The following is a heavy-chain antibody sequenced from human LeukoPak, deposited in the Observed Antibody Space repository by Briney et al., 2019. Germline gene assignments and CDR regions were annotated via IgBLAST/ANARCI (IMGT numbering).Heavy chain of an antibody. CDR2: ISDSGNAA. V-gene: IGHV3-23*01. CDR3: ARIPPLSGGSDPRNHIDY. D-gene: IGHD2-8*02. CDR1: GFTFRHYA. J-gene: IGHJ4*02. Sequence: PGGSLTLSCEASGFTFRHYAMSWVRQSPGKGLEWVSAISDSGNAAYSADSVQGRFTISRDNSKNAVFLQMISMRVADTAVYYCARIPPLSGGSDPRNHIDYWGRGTLVTVAS.